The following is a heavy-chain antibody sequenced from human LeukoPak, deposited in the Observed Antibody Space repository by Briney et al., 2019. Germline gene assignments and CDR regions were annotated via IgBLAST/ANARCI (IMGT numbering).Heavy chain of an antibody. CDR1: GDSVSSNSVA. D-gene: IGHD6-13*01. CDR2: TYYRSKWYN. J-gene: IGHJ3*01. CDR3: ARALAAAGGFAFDF. Sequence: SQTLSLTCAISGDSVSSNSVAWSWIRQSPSRGLEWLGRTYYRSKWYNDYAESVKSRITINPDTSKNQFSLQLNSVTPEDTAVYYCARALAAAGGFAFDFWGQGTMVTVSS. V-gene: IGHV6-1*01.